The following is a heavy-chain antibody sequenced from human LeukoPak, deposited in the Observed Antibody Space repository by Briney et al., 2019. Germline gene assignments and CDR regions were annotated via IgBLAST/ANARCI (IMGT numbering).Heavy chain of an antibody. CDR2: IYTSGST. CDR3: ARATQSIAVAGTPVVPVYYYGMDV. V-gene: IGHV4-4*07. Sequence: SETLSLTCTVSGGSISSYYWSWIRQPAGKGLEWIGRIYTSGSTTYNPSLKSRVTMSVDTSKNQFSLKLSSVTAADTAVYYCARATQSIAVAGTPVVPVYYYGMDVWGQGTTVTVSS. CDR1: GGSISSYY. D-gene: IGHD6-19*01. J-gene: IGHJ6*02.